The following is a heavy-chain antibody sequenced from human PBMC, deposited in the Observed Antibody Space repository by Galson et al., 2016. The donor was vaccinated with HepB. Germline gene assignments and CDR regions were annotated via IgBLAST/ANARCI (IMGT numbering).Heavy chain of an antibody. Sequence: QSGAEVKKPGESLKISCKGEGYVFSGYWIAWVRQTPDKGLEWMGLFYPGDSEIRYSPSFQGQVTFSADKSINTAYMQWSSLKASDTAIYYCARLVSSRSPYDSWGQGTLVTVPS. CDR2: FYPGDSEI. CDR3: ARLVSSRSPYDS. J-gene: IGHJ4*02. D-gene: IGHD3-22*01. CDR1: GYVFSGYW. V-gene: IGHV5-51*01.